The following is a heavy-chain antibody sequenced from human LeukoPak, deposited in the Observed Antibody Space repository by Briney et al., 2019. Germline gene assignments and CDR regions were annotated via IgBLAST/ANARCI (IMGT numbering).Heavy chain of an antibody. CDR3: AKGAYDYIEMGYFDY. CDR2: IVASSGST. Sequence: GGSLRLSCAASGFSISNSAMSWVRQAPGKGLEWVSLIVASSGSTFYADSMKGRFTISRDSPKNTLYLQMNSLRAEDMAVYYCAKGAYDYIEMGYFDYWGQGTLVTVSS. J-gene: IGHJ4*02. D-gene: IGHD5-12*01. V-gene: IGHV3-23*01. CDR1: GFSISNSA.